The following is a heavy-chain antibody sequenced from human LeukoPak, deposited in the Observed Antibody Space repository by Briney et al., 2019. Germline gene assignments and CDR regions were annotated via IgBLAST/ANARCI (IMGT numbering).Heavy chain of an antibody. Sequence: GESLKISCKGSGYIFTSNWIGWVRQMPGKGLEWMGFIYPGDSHTRYDPSLEGQVTISADKSISTAYLQWSSLKASDTAMYYCARQTRDGSGSRGYSFDFWGQGALVTVSS. J-gene: IGHJ4*02. CDR1: GYIFTSNW. CDR3: ARQTRDGSGSRGYSFDF. V-gene: IGHV5-51*01. CDR2: IYPGDSHT. D-gene: IGHD3-10*01.